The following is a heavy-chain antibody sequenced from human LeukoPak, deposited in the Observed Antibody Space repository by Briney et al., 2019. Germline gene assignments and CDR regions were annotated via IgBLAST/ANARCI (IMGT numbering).Heavy chain of an antibody. V-gene: IGHV3-9*01. D-gene: IGHD5-24*01. Sequence: GGSLRLSCAASGFTFDDYAMHWVRQAPGKGLEWVSGISWNSGSIGYADSVKGRFTISRDNAKNSLYLQMNGLRAEDTALYYCAKDFEMATTTPYFDYWGQGTLVTVSS. CDR2: ISWNSGSI. CDR1: GFTFDDYA. CDR3: AKDFEMATTTPYFDY. J-gene: IGHJ4*02.